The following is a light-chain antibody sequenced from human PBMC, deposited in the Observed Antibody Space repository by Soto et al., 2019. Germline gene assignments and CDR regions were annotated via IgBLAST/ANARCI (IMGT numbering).Light chain of an antibody. V-gene: IGKV3-20*01. CDR1: QSVSSN. Sequence: DIVLTQSPGTLSLSPGERATLSCRASQSVSSNLAWYQQKPGQAPRLLIYGAASRAAGIPDRFRGSGSGTDFTLTISRLEPEDFAVYYCQRITCGQGTRLEIK. J-gene: IGKJ5*01. CDR3: QRIT. CDR2: GAA.